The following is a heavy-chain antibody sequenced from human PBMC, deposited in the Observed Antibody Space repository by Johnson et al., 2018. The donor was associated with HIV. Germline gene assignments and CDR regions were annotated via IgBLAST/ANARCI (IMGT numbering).Heavy chain of an antibody. D-gene: IGHD6-19*01. CDR1: GFTFSSYA. CDR3: AREPGLVAAFVI. J-gene: IGHJ3*02. CDR2: ISYDGSNK. Sequence: VQLVESGGGVVQPGRSLRLSCAASGFTFSSYAMHWVRQAPGKGLEWVAVISYDGSNKYCADSVKGRFTISRDNSKNTLYLQMNSLGAEDTAVYYCAREPGLVAAFVIWGQGTMVTVSS. V-gene: IGHV3-30*04.